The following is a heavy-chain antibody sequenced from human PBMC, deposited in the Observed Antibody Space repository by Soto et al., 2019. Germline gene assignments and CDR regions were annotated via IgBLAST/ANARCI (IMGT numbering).Heavy chain of an antibody. CDR1: GFTFSSYG. V-gene: IGHV3-30*18. Sequence: QVQLVESGGGVVQPGRSLRLSCAASGFTFSSYGMHWVRQAPGKGLEWVAVISYDGSNKYYADSVKGRFTISRDNSKNTLYLHMNRRRAEDTAVYYCEKDRLGPCRAYGMDVWGQGTTVTVSS. J-gene: IGHJ6*02. D-gene: IGHD7-27*01. CDR3: EKDRLGPCRAYGMDV. CDR2: ISYDGSNK.